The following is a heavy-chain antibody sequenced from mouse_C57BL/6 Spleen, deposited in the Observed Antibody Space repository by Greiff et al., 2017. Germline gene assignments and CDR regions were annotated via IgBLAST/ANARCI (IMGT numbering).Heavy chain of an antibody. J-gene: IGHJ3*01. V-gene: IGHV2-2*01. D-gene: IGHD2-4*01. CDR3: AKQGHDYDGFAY. CDR2: IWSGGST. Sequence: VQLQQSGPGLVQPSQSLSITCTVSGFSLTSYGVHWVRQSPGKGLEWLGVIWSGGSTDYNAAFISRLSISKDNSKSQVFFKMNSLQADDTATYYCAKQGHDYDGFAYWGQGTLVTVSA. CDR1: GFSLTSYG.